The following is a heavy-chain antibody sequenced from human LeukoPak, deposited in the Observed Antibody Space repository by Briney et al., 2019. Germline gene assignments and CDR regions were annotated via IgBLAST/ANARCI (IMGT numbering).Heavy chain of an antibody. CDR2: INPNSGGT. D-gene: IGHD2-15*01. V-gene: IGHV1-2*02. Sequence: EAPVKVSCKASGYTFTGYYMHWVRQAPGQGLEWMGWINPNSGGTNYAQKFQGRVTMTEDTSTDTAYMELSSLRSEDTAVYYCATAHCSGGSCYLKLDYWGQGTLVTVSS. J-gene: IGHJ4*02. CDR3: ATAHCSGGSCYLKLDY. CDR1: GYTFTGYY.